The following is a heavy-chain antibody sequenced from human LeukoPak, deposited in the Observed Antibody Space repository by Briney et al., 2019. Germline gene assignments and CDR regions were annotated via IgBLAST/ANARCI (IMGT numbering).Heavy chain of an antibody. CDR3: AKDINSGSYRGRGFDY. J-gene: IGHJ4*02. Sequence: GGSLRLSCAASGFTFSSYWMHWVRQAPGKGLVWVSRINSDGSSTSYADSVKGRFTISRDNAKNSLYLQMNSLRAEDMALYYCAKDINSGSYRGRGFDYWGQGTLVTVSS. CDR1: GFTFSSYW. CDR2: INSDGSST. V-gene: IGHV3-74*01. D-gene: IGHD1-26*01.